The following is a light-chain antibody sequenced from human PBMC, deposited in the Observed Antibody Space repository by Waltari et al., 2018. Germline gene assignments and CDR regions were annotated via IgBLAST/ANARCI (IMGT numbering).Light chain of an antibody. CDR1: TFGAKY. V-gene: IGLV3-1*01. Sequence: SYDLTQPPSVSVAPGQTATITCSGDTFGAKYVSWYQLRPGQSPVMVIYPDVKRPSDIPERFSGSISGDTATLTISGTQAMDEADYYCQTWDSNVIFGGGTKLTVL. J-gene: IGLJ2*01. CDR3: QTWDSNVI. CDR2: PDV.